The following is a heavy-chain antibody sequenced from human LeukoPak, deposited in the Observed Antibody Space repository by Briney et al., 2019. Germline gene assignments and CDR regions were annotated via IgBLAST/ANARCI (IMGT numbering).Heavy chain of an antibody. CDR1: GFTLSNYA. D-gene: IGHD3-16*01. V-gene: IGHV3-23*01. J-gene: IGHJ4*02. Sequence: GGSLRLSCAASGFTLSNYAMTWVRQAPGKGLEWVSVISGSGDNTYYADSVKGRFTISRDNAKNTLFLQMNSLRAEDTAEYYCARGLYASIYWGQGTLVTVSS. CDR3: ARGLYASIY. CDR2: ISGSGDNT.